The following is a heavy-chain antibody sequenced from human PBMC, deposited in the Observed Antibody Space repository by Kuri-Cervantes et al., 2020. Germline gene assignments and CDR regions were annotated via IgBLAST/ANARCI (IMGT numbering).Heavy chain of an antibody. CDR2: LSYDGSNK. Sequence: LSLTCAASGFTFSSYAIHWVRQAPGKGLEWVAVLSYDGSNKYYADSVKGRFTISRDNAKNSLYLQMNSLRDEDTAVYFCAKGGLYSFDYWGQGTLVTVSS. J-gene: IGHJ4*02. CDR3: AKGGLYSFDY. D-gene: IGHD2-21*01. CDR1: GFTFSSYA. V-gene: IGHV3-30*04.